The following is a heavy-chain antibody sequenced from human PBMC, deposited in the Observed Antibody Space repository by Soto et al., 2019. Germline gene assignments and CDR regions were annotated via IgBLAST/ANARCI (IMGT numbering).Heavy chain of an antibody. V-gene: IGHV4-30-4*01. D-gene: IGHD3-3*01. J-gene: IGHJ5*02. CDR3: AREGQGTQARYYDCGSGYYNWFDP. CDR1: GGSISSGDYY. CDR2: IYYSGST. Sequence: SETLSLTCTVSGGSISSGDYYWSWIRQPPGKGLEWIGYIYYSGSTYYNPSLKSRVTISVDTSKNQFSLKLSSVTAADTAVYYCAREGQGTQARYYDCGSGYYNWFDPWGQGTLVTVSS.